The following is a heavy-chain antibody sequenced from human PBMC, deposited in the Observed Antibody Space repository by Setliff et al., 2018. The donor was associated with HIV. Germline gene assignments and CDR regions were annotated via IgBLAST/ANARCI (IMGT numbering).Heavy chain of an antibody. J-gene: IGHJ4*02. Sequence: VKVSCKASGGTFSTYGVTWVRQAPGQGLEWMGGTIPVVGTPTYAQKFQGRVTIIADKSTSTAYMELSSLRSEDTAVYYCAREVSVGATFFDLWGPGTPVTVSS. D-gene: IGHD1-26*01. CDR1: GGTFSTYG. CDR2: TIPVVGTP. CDR3: AREVSVGATFFDL. V-gene: IGHV1-69*06.